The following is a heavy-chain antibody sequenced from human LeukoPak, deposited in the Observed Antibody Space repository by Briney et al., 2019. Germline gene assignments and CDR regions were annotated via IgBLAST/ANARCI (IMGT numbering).Heavy chain of an antibody. D-gene: IGHD3-10*01. CDR2: IYYSGST. V-gene: IGHV4-59*08. CDR3: ARHGYGSGSYYTPFDY. CDR1: GGSISTYY. Sequence: PSETLSLTCTVSGGSISTYYWSWIRQPPGKGLEWIWYIYYSGSTNYNPSLKSRVTISVDTSTNQFSLKLSSVTAAGTAVYYCARHGYGSGSYYTPFDYWGQGTLVTVSS. J-gene: IGHJ4*02.